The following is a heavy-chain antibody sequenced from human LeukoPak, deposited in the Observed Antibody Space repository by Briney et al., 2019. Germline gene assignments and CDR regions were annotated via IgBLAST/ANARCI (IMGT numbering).Heavy chain of an antibody. D-gene: IGHD3-10*01. J-gene: IGHJ4*02. V-gene: IGHV3-23*01. CDR2: ISGGNGAT. CDR1: GFTFSSYA. CDR3: AKSCYYGSGSPSLDY. Sequence: GGSLRLSCAASGFTFSSYAMTWVRQAPGKGLEWVSGISGGNGATYYADSVKGRFTISTDNSKNTLYLQMNSLRVEHTAVYYCAKSCYYGSGSPSLDYWGQGTLVTVSS.